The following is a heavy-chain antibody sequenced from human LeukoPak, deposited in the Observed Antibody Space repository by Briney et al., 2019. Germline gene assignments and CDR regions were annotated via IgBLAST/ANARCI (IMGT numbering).Heavy chain of an antibody. D-gene: IGHD6-6*01. CDR3: SIAARGVDY. Sequence: PSETLSLTCAVYGGSFSGYYWSWIRQPPGKGLEWIGEINHSGSTNYNPSLKSQVTISVDTSKNQFSLKLSSVTAADTAVYYCSIAARGVDYWGQGTLVTVSS. CDR2: INHSGST. J-gene: IGHJ4*02. V-gene: IGHV4-34*01. CDR1: GGSFSGYY.